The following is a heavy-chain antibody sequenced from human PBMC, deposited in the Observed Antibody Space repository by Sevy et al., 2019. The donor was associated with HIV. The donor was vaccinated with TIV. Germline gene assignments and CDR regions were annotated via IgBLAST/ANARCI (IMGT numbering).Heavy chain of an antibody. CDR2: INEDGSRL. D-gene: IGHD5-18*01. J-gene: IGHJ4*02. CDR1: RFTISESW. Sequence: GGSLRLSCVASRFTISESWMTWVRQAPGKGLERIAFINEDGSRLGYVDSVRGRFTISRENTKNSLYLQMNSLRAEDTAVYFCARDRAYSALDYWGQGTLVTVSS. CDR3: ARDRAYSALDY. V-gene: IGHV3-7*01.